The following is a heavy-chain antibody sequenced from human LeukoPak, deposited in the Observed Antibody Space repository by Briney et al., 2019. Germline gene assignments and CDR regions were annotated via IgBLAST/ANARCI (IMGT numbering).Heavy chain of an antibody. CDR2: IKQDGSEK. D-gene: IGHD4-17*01. Sequence: PGGSLRLSCAASGFTFSSYWMSWVRQAPGKGLEWVANIKQDGSEKYYVDSVKGRFTISRDNAKNSLYLQMNSLRAEDTAVYYCARVATVTLYYYYMDVWGKGTTVTVSS. V-gene: IGHV3-7*01. J-gene: IGHJ6*03. CDR1: GFTFSSYW. CDR3: ARVATVTLYYYYMDV.